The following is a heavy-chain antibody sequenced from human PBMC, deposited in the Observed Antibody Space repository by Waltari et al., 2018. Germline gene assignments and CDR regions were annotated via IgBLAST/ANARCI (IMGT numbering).Heavy chain of an antibody. CDR1: GFTFRSYA. Sequence: EVQLLESGGGLVQPGGSLRLSCAASGFTFRSYAMNWVRQAPGKGLEWVSAISGSGGSTYYADSVKGRFTISRDNSKNTLYLQMNSLRAEDTAVYYCAKGSYYDSSGYYFDYWGQGTLVTVSS. J-gene: IGHJ4*02. D-gene: IGHD3-22*01. CDR3: AKGSYYDSSGYYFDY. V-gene: IGHV3-23*01. CDR2: ISGSGGST.